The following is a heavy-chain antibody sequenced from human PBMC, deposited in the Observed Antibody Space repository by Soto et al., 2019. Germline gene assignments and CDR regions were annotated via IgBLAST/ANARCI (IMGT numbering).Heavy chain of an antibody. CDR3: ASLAYSSSANNWFDP. J-gene: IGHJ5*02. CDR1: GYSFTSYW. CDR2: IDPSDSYT. D-gene: IGHD6-6*01. Sequence: PGESLKISCKGSGYSFTSYWISWVRQMPGKGLEWMGRIDPSDSYTNYSPSFQGHVTISADKSISTAYLQWSSLKASDTAMYYCASLAYSSSANNWFDPWGQGTLVTVSS. V-gene: IGHV5-10-1*01.